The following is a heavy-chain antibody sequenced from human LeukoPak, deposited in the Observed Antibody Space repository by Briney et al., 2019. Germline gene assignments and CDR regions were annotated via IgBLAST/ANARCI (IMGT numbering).Heavy chain of an antibody. CDR1: GYNLNTYH. J-gene: IGHJ4*02. CDR2: ITSTGTTT. Sequence: ASVKVSCKASGYNLNTYHMHWVRQAPGQGLEWMGIITSTGTTTICAQKVQGRVTMTRDTSTSTVYMDLSSLRSDDTAVYYCATEYVRTHYFDWWGQGTLVTVSS. CDR3: ATEYVRTHYFDW. D-gene: IGHD3-16*01. V-gene: IGHV1-46*02.